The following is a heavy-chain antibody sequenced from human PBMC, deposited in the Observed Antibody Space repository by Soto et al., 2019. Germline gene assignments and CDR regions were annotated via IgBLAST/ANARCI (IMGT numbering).Heavy chain of an antibody. CDR1: GDTFNFYS. CDR2: VNPIVSMS. CDR3: ASSYGSGYRAFDY. J-gene: IGHJ4*02. Sequence: QVQLVQSGAEVKRPGSSVKVSCKASGDTFNFYSINWVRQAPGLGLEWMGRVNPIVSMSNYAQKFQGRVTRTADKSTSTAYMELSSLRSEHTSIYYCASSYGSGYRAFDYWGQGALVTVSS. V-gene: IGHV1-69*02. D-gene: IGHD3-10*01.